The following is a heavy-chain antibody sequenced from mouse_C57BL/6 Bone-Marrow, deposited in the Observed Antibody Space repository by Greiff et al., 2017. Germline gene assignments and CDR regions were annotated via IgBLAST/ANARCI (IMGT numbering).Heavy chain of an antibody. Sequence: VQLQQSGAELVRPGASVKLSCTASGFNIKDDYMHWVKQRPEQGLEWIGWIDPENGDTEYASKFQGKATITADTSSNTAYLQLSSLTAEDTAVYYCTNGRMDYWGQGTAVTVSA. J-gene: IGHJ4*01. CDR3: TNGRMDY. V-gene: IGHV14-4*01. D-gene: IGHD4-1*01. CDR2: IDPENGDT. CDR1: GFNIKDDY.